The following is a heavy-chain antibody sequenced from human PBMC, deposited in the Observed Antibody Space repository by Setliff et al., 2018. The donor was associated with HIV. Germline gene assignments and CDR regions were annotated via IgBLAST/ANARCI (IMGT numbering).Heavy chain of an antibody. Sequence: SETLSLTCTVSGGSISSHYWNWIRRPPGKGLEWIGYMYYSGNTNYNPSLKSRVTISVDTSKSQFSLKLNSVTAADTAVYYCARDQSDWFYWGQGTLVTVSS. J-gene: IGHJ4*02. CDR2: MYYSGNT. CDR3: ARDQSDWFY. D-gene: IGHD3-3*01. V-gene: IGHV4-59*11. CDR1: GGSISSHY.